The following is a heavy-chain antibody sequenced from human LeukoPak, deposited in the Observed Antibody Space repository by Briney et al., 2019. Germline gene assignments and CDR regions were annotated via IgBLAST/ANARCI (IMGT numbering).Heavy chain of an antibody. CDR3: ANGGTYYYDSSGLQGGAFDI. Sequence: GGSLRLSCAASGFTFSSYGMHWVRQAPGKGLEWVAFIRYDGSNKYYAASVKGRFTISRDSSKNTLYLQMNSLRAEDTAVYYCANGGTYYYDSSGLQGGAFDIWGQGTMVTVSS. CDR1: GFTFSSYG. D-gene: IGHD3-22*01. CDR2: IRYDGSNK. J-gene: IGHJ3*02. V-gene: IGHV3-30*02.